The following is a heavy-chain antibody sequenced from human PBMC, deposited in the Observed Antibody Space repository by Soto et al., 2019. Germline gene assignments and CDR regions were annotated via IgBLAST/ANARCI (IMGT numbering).Heavy chain of an antibody. J-gene: IGHJ1*01. CDR1: GGSFSGYY. V-gene: IGHV4-34*01. CDR3: ARTRRYYYDSSGSSYFQH. Sequence: SETLSLTCAVYGGSFSGYYWSWIRQPPGKGLEWIGEINHSGSTNYNPSLKSRVTISVDTSKNQFSLKLSSVTAADTAVYYCARTRRYYYDSSGSSYFQHRGQGTLVTVSS. CDR2: INHSGST. D-gene: IGHD3-22*01.